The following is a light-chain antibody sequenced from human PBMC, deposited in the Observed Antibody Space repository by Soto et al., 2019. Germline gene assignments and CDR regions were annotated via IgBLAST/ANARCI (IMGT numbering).Light chain of an antibody. J-gene: IGLJ3*02. V-gene: IGLV7-43*01. Sequence: QTVVTQEPSLTVSPGGTVTLTCASSTGAVTSRYYSSWFQQRPGQAPRALIYSTTNKHSWTPARFSGSLLGGKAALTLSGVQPEDEADYYCLLYHGGDQCWVFGGGTKLTVL. CDR1: TGAVTSRYY. CDR3: LLYHGGDQCWV. CDR2: STT.